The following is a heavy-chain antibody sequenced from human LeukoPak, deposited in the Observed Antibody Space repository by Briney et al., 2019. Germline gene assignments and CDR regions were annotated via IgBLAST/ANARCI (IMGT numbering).Heavy chain of an antibody. D-gene: IGHD3-3*01. Sequence: SETLSLTCTASGGSISNGDHYWSWIRQHPGKGLEWIGHIYYSGSTNYNPSLKSRVTISVDTSKNQFSLKLSSVTAADTAVYYCAREAAGDFWSGYYLDYWGQGTLVTVSS. CDR3: AREAAGDFWSGYYLDY. CDR1: GGSISNGDHY. CDR2: IYYSGST. V-gene: IGHV4-61*08. J-gene: IGHJ4*02.